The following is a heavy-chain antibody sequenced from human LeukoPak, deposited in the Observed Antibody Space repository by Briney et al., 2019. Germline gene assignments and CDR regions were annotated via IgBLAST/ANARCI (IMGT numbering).Heavy chain of an antibody. CDR2: ISYDGSNK. CDR1: GFTFSSYA. Sequence: GGSLRLSCAASGFTFSSYAMHWVRQAPGKGLEWVAVISYDGSNKYYADSVKGRFTISRDNSKNTLYLQMNSLRAEDTAVYYCASWSLDGYSSSWSASYYYYYYMDVWGKGTTVTVSS. CDR3: ASWSLDGYSSSWSASYYYYYYMDV. J-gene: IGHJ6*03. V-gene: IGHV3-30*04. D-gene: IGHD6-13*01.